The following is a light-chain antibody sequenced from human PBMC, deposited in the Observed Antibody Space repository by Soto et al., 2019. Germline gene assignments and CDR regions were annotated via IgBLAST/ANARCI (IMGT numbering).Light chain of an antibody. Sequence: DIQMTQSPSTLSASVGDRVTITCRASQSITSWLAWYQQKPGKAPKLLMYDASSLHSGVPSRFSGSGSGTEFTLTISSLRPDDFATYYCQQYNDYSAWTFGQGTKVDIK. CDR1: QSITSW. J-gene: IGKJ1*01. V-gene: IGKV1-5*01. CDR2: DAS. CDR3: QQYNDYSAWT.